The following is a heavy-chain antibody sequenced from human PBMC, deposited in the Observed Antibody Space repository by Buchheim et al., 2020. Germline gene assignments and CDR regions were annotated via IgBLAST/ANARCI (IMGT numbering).Heavy chain of an antibody. V-gene: IGHV4-31*03. CDR2: IYYSGST. CDR3: ARDRGYGSKYYYGMDV. J-gene: IGHJ6*02. Sequence: QVQLQESGPGLVKPSQTLSLTCTVSGGSISSGGYYWSWISQHPGKGLEWIGYIYYSGSTYYNPSLKSRVTISVETSKNQFSRKLSSVTAADTAVYYCARDRGYGSKYYYGMDVWGQGTT. CDR1: GGSISSGGYY. D-gene: IGHD3-10*01.